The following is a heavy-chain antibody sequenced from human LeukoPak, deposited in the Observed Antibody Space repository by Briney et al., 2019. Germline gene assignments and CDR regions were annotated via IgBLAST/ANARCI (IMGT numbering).Heavy chain of an antibody. V-gene: IGHV1-69*13. J-gene: IGHJ4*02. CDR3: ARDGGYCSSTSCYYSLDY. CDR2: IIPIFGTA. Sequence: ASVKVSCKASGGTFSSYAISWVRQAPGQGLEWMGGIIPIFGTANYAQKFQGRVTITADESTSTAYMELSSLRSEDTAVYYCARDGGYCSSTSCYYSLDYWGQGTLVTVSS. D-gene: IGHD2-2*01. CDR1: GGTFSSYA.